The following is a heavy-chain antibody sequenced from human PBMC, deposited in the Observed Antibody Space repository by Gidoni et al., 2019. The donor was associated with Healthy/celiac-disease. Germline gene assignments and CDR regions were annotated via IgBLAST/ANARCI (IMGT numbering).Heavy chain of an antibody. CDR3: ARDGYSYAPIGGMDV. D-gene: IGHD5-18*01. V-gene: IGHV3-33*01. J-gene: IGHJ6*02. Sequence: QVQLVESGGGVVQPGRSLRLSCAASGFTFSSYGMHWVRQAPGKGLGWVAVIWYDGSNKYYADSVKGRLTISRDNSKNTLYLQMNSLRAEDTAVYYCARDGYSYAPIGGMDVWGQGTTVTVSS. CDR1: GFTFSSYG. CDR2: IWYDGSNK.